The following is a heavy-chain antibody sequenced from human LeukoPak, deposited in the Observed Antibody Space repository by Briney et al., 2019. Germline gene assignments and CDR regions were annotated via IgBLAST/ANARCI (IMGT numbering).Heavy chain of an antibody. CDR3: AREYYDILTGYWGAFDI. V-gene: IGHV4-31*03. D-gene: IGHD3-9*01. J-gene: IGHJ3*02. CDR1: GGSISSGGYY. Sequence: SETLSLTCTVSGGSISSGGYYWSWIRQHLGKGLEWIGYIYYSGSTYYNPSLKSRVTISVDTSKNQFSLKLSSVTAADTAVYYCAREYYDILTGYWGAFDIWGQGTMVTVSS. CDR2: IYYSGST.